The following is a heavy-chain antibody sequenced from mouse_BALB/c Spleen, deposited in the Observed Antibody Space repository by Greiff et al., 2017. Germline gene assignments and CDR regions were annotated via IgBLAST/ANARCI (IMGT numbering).Heavy chain of an antibody. CDR2: IDPENGDT. CDR1: GFNIKDYY. CDR3: NAWGGNYPWFAY. V-gene: IGHV14-4*02. J-gene: IGHJ3*01. D-gene: IGHD2-1*01. Sequence: DVKLQESGAELVRSGASVKLSCTASGFNIKDYYMHWVKQRPEQGLEWIGWIDPENGDTEYAPKFQGKATMTADTSSNTAYLQLSSLTSEDTAVYYCNAWGGNYPWFAYWGQGTLVTVSA.